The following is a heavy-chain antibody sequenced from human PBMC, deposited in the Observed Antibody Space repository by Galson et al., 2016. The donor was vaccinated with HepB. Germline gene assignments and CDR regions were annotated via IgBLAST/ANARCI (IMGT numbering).Heavy chain of an antibody. J-gene: IGHJ4*02. Sequence: SLRLSCAASGFTFSSYAMSWVRQAPGKGLEWISGISDRGTSTYHADSVKGRFTISRDNSKNTLYLQLNSLRAEDTAVYHCAREGAQMAVAGTAFDYWGQGTLVTVSS. CDR3: AREGAQMAVAGTAFDY. CDR1: GFTFSSYA. CDR2: ISDRGTST. V-gene: IGHV3-23*01. D-gene: IGHD6-19*01.